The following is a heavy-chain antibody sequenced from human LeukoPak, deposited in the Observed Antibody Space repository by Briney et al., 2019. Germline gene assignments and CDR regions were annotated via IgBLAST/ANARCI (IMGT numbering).Heavy chain of an antibody. J-gene: IGHJ4*02. Sequence: SQTLSLTCAISGDSVSSNSAAWNWIRQSPSRGLEWLGRTYYRSKWISDYAVSVKSRMTINADTSKNQFSLQVNSVTPEDTAVYYCARKGTVTTPFDYWGQGILITVSS. CDR2: TYYRSKWIS. CDR3: ARKGTVTTPFDY. CDR1: GDSVSSNSAA. D-gene: IGHD1/OR15-1a*01. V-gene: IGHV6-1*01.